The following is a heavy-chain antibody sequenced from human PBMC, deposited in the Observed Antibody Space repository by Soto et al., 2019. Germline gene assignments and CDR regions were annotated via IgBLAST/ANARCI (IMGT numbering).Heavy chain of an antibody. V-gene: IGHV4-31*03. CDR3: ARALLPSWYNWNDAEY. Sequence: QVQLQESGPGLVKPSQTLSLTCTVSGGSISSGGYYWSWIRQHPGKGLEWIGYIYYSGSTYYNPSLKSRVTISVDTSKNQFSLKLSSVTAADTAVYYCARALLPSWYNWNDAEYWGQGTLVTVSS. CDR1: GGSISSGGYY. D-gene: IGHD1-20*01. CDR2: IYYSGST. J-gene: IGHJ4*02.